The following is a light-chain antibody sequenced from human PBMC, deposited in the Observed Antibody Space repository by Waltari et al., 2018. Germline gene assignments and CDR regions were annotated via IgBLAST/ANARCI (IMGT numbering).Light chain of an antibody. J-gene: IGLJ2*01. Sequence: QSALTQPASVSGSPGPSITVSCTGPSSDVGSYNLVSWYQQHPGKAPKLMIYEGSKRPSGVSNRFSGSKSGNTASLTISGLQAEDEADYYCCSYAGSSTLLFGGGTKVTVL. CDR2: EGS. CDR1: SSDVGSYNL. V-gene: IGLV2-23*01. CDR3: CSYAGSSTLL.